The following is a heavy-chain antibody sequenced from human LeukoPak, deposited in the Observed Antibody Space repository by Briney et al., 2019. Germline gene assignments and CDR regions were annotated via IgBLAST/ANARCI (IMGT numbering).Heavy chain of an antibody. CDR1: GGSISSGSYY. CDR3: ASGVAARLDAFDI. Sequence: SETLSLTCTVSGGSISSGSYYWSWIRRPAGKGLEWIGRIYTSGSTNYNPSLKSRVTISVDTSKNQFSLKLSSVTAADTAVYYCASGVAARLDAFDIWGQGTMVTVSS. J-gene: IGHJ3*02. CDR2: IYTSGST. V-gene: IGHV4-61*02. D-gene: IGHD6-6*01.